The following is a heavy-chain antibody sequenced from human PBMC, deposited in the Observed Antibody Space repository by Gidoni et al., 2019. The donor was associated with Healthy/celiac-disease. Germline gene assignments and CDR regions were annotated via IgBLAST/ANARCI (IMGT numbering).Heavy chain of an antibody. V-gene: IGHV4-34*01. Sequence: QVQLPQWGAGLLMPSETLSPICALYGWSFSGYYWSWIRQPPGKGLEWIGESNHRGSTNDNPALQSCVTITVDPAKNQFSLKLSSVAAADTAVYYRSGGRRPHYWGQGTLVTVSS. J-gene: IGHJ4*02. D-gene: IGHD6-25*01. CDR2: SNHRGST. CDR3: SGGRRPHY. CDR1: GWSFSGYY.